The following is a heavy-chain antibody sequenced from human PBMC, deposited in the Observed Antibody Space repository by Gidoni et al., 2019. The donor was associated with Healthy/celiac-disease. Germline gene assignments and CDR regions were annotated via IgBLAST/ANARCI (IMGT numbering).Heavy chain of an antibody. D-gene: IGHD4-17*01. CDR2: IKQDGSEK. J-gene: IGHJ4*02. Sequence: EVQLVESGGGLVQPGGSLRLSCAASGFTFSSYWMSWVRQATGKGLEWVANIKQDGSEKYYGDSVKGRFTISRDNAKNSLYLKMNSLRAEDTAVYYCARETTVVTPVVWGQGTLVTVSS. V-gene: IGHV3-7*01. CDR1: GFTFSSYW. CDR3: ARETTVVTPVV.